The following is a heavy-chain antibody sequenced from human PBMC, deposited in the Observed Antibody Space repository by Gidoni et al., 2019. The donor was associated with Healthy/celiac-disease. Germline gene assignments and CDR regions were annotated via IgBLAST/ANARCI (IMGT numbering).Heavy chain of an antibody. V-gene: IGHV1-69*01. CDR3: AREYYYDSSGYYPVRYFDY. CDR1: GGTFSSYA. J-gene: IGHJ4*02. CDR2: IIPIFGTA. D-gene: IGHD3-22*01. Sequence: VQLVQSGAAVTKPGSSVKVSCKASGGTFSSYAISWVLQAPGQGLEWVGGIIPIFGTANYAQKFQGRVTITADESTSTAYMELSSLRSEDTAVYYCAREYYYDSSGYYPVRYFDYWGQGTLVTVSS.